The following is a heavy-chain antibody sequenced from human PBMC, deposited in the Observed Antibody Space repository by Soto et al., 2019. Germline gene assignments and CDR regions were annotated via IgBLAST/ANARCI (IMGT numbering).Heavy chain of an antibody. CDR1: GFTFSNFG. Sequence: QVQVVESGGGVVQPGRSLRLSCVASGFTFSNFGMHWVRQAPGKGLEWVAVIWHDGKNKYYADSAKGRFTVSRDNSKNTLYLKMNSLTAEDTAVYCCARDPGQGEAMDYWGQGTLVTVSS. J-gene: IGHJ4*02. CDR2: IWHDGKNK. V-gene: IGHV3-33*01. CDR3: ARDPGQGEAMDY.